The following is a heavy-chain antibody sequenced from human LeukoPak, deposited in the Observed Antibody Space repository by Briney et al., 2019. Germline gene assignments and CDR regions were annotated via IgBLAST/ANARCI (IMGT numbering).Heavy chain of an antibody. CDR1: GFTFSDYR. CDR2: ISSSSSHI. CDR3: ARESSSGPFDY. D-gene: IGHD2-8*02. V-gene: IGHV3-21*01. Sequence: PGGSLRLSCAASGFTFSDYRMNWVRQAPGRGLEWVSYISSSSSHIYYVDSVKDRFTLSRDNAKNSLYLQMSSLRAEDTAVYYCARESSSGPFDYWGQGTLVTVSS. J-gene: IGHJ4*02.